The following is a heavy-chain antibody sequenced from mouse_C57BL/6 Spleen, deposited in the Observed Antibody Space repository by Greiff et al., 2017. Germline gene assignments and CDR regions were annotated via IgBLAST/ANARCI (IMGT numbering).Heavy chain of an antibody. J-gene: IGHJ1*03. Sequence: QVHVKQSGAELAKPGASVKLSCKASGYTFTSYWMHWVKQRPGQGLEWIGYINPSSGYTKYNQKFKDKATLTADKSSSTAYMQLSSLTYEDSAVYYCARDGVGVVPYWYFDVWGTGTTVTVSS. CDR3: ARDGVGVVPYWYFDV. CDR2: INPSSGYT. D-gene: IGHD1-1*01. CDR1: GYTFTSYW. V-gene: IGHV1-7*01.